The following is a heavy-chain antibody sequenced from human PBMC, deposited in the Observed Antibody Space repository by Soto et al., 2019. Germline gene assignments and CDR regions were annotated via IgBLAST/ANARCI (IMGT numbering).Heavy chain of an antibody. D-gene: IGHD3-9*01. CDR1: GFTFTTHA. CDR2: ISGRSEAT. V-gene: IGHV3-23*01. CDR3: AGGAFYDILTGYVYYGMDV. Sequence: VQVLESGGGLVQPGGSLRLSCKVSGFTFTTHAMTWVRQAPGKGLQWVSTISGRSEATYYADSVQGRFTISRDNSKNTLDMQMNRRRGEDTAVDFCAGGAFYDILTGYVYYGMDVWGQWTTVTVSS. J-gene: IGHJ6*02.